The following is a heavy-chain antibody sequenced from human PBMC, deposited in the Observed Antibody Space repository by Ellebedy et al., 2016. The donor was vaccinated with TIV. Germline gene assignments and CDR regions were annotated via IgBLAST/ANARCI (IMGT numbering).Heavy chain of an antibody. CDR2: IYDSGST. Sequence: MPSETLSLTCTVSGGSISSGDYYWSWIRQHPGKGLEWFGFIYDSGSTYYNPSLKSLLTISVDTSKNQFSLKLSSVTAADTALYYCAAGYYYVDIWGQGTMVTVSS. D-gene: IGHD3-10*01. V-gene: IGHV4-31*01. CDR1: GGSISSGDYY. CDR3: AAGYYYVDI. J-gene: IGHJ3*02.